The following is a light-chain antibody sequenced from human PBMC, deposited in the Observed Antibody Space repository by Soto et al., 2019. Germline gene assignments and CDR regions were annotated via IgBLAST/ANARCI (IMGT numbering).Light chain of an antibody. CDR2: EVS. J-gene: IGLJ1*01. V-gene: IGLV2-14*01. Sequence: QSALTQPASVSGSPGQSITISCTGTSSDVGGYNYVSWYQQHPGKAPKLMIYEVSNRPSGVSNRFSGSKSGDTASLTISGLQAEDEADYYCSSSTSSSTLYVFGTGTKV. CDR3: SSSTSSSTLYV. CDR1: SSDVGGYNY.